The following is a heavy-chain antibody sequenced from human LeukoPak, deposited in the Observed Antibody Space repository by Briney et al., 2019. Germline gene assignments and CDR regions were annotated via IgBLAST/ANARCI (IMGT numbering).Heavy chain of an antibody. J-gene: IGHJ4*02. V-gene: IGHV3-7*01. D-gene: IGHD3-16*02. Sequence: GGSLRLSCAASGFTFSSYWMSWVRQAPGKGLGWVANIKQDGSEKYYVDSVKGRFTISRDNAKNSLYLQMSSLRAEDTAVYYCARDGPVDYDYVWGSYRPIDYWGQGTLVTVSS. CDR3: ARDGPVDYDYVWGSYRPIDY. CDR2: IKQDGSEK. CDR1: GFTFSSYW.